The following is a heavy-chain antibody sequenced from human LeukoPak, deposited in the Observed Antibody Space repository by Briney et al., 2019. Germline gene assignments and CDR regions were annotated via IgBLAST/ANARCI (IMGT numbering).Heavy chain of an antibody. V-gene: IGHV4-34*01. Sequence: PSETLSLTCAVYGGSFSGYYWSWIRQPPGKGLEWIGEINHSGSTNYNPSLKSRVTISVDTSKNQFSLKLSSVTAADTAVYYCARGNYYDSSGYYRDAFDIWGQGTMVTVSS. CDR1: GGSFSGYY. CDR2: INHSGST. CDR3: ARGNYYDSSGYYRDAFDI. J-gene: IGHJ3*02. D-gene: IGHD3-22*01.